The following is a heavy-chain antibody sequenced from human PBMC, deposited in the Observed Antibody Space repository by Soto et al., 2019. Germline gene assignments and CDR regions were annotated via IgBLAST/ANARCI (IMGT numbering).Heavy chain of an antibody. J-gene: IGHJ6*02. CDR3: ARGSYDSYAGFFGMDV. V-gene: IGHV1-69*13. CDR2: IIPFSGTV. CDR1: VGSFMSQA. Sequence: GXSVKVSCKTSVGSFMSQAISWVRQAPGQGPEWMGGIIPFSGTVTYTQRFQGRLTLTADEPTKTAYMELSSLRSEDTAVYYCARGSYDSYAGFFGMDVWGQGTKVTVSS. D-gene: IGHD3-10*01.